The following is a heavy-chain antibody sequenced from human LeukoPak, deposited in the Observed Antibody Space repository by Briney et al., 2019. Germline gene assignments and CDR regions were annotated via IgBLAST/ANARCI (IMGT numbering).Heavy chain of an antibody. V-gene: IGHV3-30*03. J-gene: IGHJ3*02. D-gene: IGHD5-18*01. CDR3: ATSTNGDTAMVFLAFDI. Sequence: GRSLRLSCAASGFTFSSYGMHWVRQAPGKGLEWVAVISYDGSNKYYADPGKGRFTISRDNTKNTLYLQMNSLRAEDTAVYYCATSTNGDTAMVFLAFDIWGQGTMVTVSS. CDR2: ISYDGSNK. CDR1: GFTFSSYG.